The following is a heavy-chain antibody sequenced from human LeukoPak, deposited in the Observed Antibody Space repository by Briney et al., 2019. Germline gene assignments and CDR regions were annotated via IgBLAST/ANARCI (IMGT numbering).Heavy chain of an antibody. Sequence: ASVKVSCKASGYTFTSYGINWVRQAPGQGLEWMGGFDPEDGETIYAQKFQGRVTMTEDTSTDTAYMELSSLRSEDTAVYYCATASWREGHGGAFDIWGQGTMVTVSS. CDR1: GYTFTSYG. V-gene: IGHV1-24*01. CDR2: FDPEDGET. CDR3: ATASWREGHGGAFDI. J-gene: IGHJ3*02. D-gene: IGHD6-13*01.